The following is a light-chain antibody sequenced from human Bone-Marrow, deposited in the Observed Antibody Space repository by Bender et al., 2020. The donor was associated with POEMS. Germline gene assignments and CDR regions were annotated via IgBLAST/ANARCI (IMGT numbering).Light chain of an antibody. CDR3: QSVDSSGTSVL. CDR1: ALAKQY. Sequence: SDDLTQPPSVSVSPGQTARITCFGDALAKQYGHWYQQKAGQAPVLVIYKDSERPSGIPERISASNSGTSATLTISGVQAGDEADYYCQSVDSSGTSVLFGGGTKLTVL. CDR2: KDS. V-gene: IGLV3-25*03. J-gene: IGLJ3*02.